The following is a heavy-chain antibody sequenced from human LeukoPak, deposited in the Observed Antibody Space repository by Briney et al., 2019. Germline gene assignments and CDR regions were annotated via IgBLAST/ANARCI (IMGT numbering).Heavy chain of an antibody. J-gene: IGHJ3*02. CDR1: GGTFSSYA. V-gene: IGHV1-69*13. D-gene: IGHD1-26*01. Sequence: VASVKVSCKASGGTFSSYAISWVRQAPGRGLEWMGGIIPIFGTANYAQKFQGRVTITADESTSTAYMELSSLRSEDTAVYYCARDEGSYSAFDIWGQGTMVTVSS. CDR3: ARDEGSYSAFDI. CDR2: IIPIFGTA.